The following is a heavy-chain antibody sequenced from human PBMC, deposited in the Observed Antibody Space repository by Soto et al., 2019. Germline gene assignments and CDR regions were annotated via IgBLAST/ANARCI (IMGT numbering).Heavy chain of an antibody. CDR1: GFTFSSYS. V-gene: IGHV3-21*01. J-gene: IGHJ4*02. CDR2: ISSSSSYI. CDR3: ARDGLPPHVVTAPLDY. Sequence: NLGGSLRLSCAASGFTFSSYSMNWVRQAPGKGLEWVSSISSSSSYIYYADSVKGRFTISRDNAKNSLYLQMNSLRAEDTAVYYCARDGLPPHVVTAPLDYWGQGTLVTVSS. D-gene: IGHD2-21*02.